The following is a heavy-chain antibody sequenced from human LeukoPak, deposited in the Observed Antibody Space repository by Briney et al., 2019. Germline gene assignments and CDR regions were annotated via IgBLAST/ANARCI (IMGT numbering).Heavy chain of an antibody. CDR1: GFTFSTYG. D-gene: IGHD6-13*01. V-gene: IGHV3-30*02. CDR3: AKDISAGVSAAGDY. CDR2: IRYGGSIK. Sequence: GGSLRLSCAASGFTFSTYGMHWVRQAPGTGLEWVAFIRYGGSIKYYADSVKGRFTISRDNSKNTLYLQMNSLRAEDTALYYCAKDISAGVSAAGDYWGQGTLVTVSS. J-gene: IGHJ4*02.